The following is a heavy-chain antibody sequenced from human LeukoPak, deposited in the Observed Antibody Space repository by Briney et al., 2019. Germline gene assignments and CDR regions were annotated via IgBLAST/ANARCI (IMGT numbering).Heavy chain of an antibody. D-gene: IGHD5-12*01. CDR3: ARDKGLGHYFDY. CDR1: GFTFSSYA. CDR2: ISYDGSNK. Sequence: GGSLRLSCAASGFTFSSYAMHWVRQAPGKGLEWVAVISYDGSNKYYADSVKGRFTISRDNSKNTLYLQMNSLRAEDTAVYYCARDKGLGHYFDYWGQGTLVTVSS. J-gene: IGHJ4*02. V-gene: IGHV3-30*04.